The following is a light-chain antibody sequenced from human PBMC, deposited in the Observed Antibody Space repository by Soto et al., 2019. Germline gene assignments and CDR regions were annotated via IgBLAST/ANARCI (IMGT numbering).Light chain of an antibody. V-gene: IGKV3-15*01. CDR2: GAS. Sequence: EIVMTQSPATLSLSPGEGATLSCRASQSVSSNLAWYQQKPGQAPRLLIYGASTRATGIPARFSGSGSGTEFTLTISSLQSEDFAVYYCQQYNNWPPMYTFGQGTKVDIK. CDR3: QQYNNWPPMYT. CDR1: QSVSSN. J-gene: IGKJ2*01.